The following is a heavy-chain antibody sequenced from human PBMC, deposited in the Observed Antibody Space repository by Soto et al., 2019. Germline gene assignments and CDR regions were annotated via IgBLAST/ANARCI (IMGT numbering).Heavy chain of an antibody. Sequence: QVQLVESGGGVVQPGRSLRLSCAASGFTFSSYGMHWVRQAPGKGLEWVAVISYDGSNKYYADSVKGRFTISRDNSKNTLYLQMNSLRAEDTAVYYCAKSLSAATGSTYDYWGQGTLVTVSS. CDR1: GFTFSSYG. CDR3: AKSLSAATGSTYDY. J-gene: IGHJ4*02. V-gene: IGHV3-30*18. D-gene: IGHD2-15*01. CDR2: ISYDGSNK.